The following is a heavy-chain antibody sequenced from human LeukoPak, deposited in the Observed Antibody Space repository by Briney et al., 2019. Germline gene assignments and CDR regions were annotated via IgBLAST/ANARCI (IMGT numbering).Heavy chain of an antibody. D-gene: IGHD6-13*01. CDR1: GFTSSSYA. CDR2: IRGSGGGT. Sequence: TGGSLRLSCAASGFTSSSYAMSWVRQAPGKGLEWVSVIRGSGGGTYYADSVKGRFTISRDNSKNTLYLQLNSLRAEDTAVYYCAKGVGSSWSEFDPWGQGTLVTVSS. CDR3: AKGVGSSWSEFDP. J-gene: IGHJ5*02. V-gene: IGHV3-23*01.